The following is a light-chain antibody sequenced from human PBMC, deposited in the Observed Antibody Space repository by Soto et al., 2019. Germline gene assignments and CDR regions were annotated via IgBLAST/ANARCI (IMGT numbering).Light chain of an antibody. CDR2: VNTDGSL. Sequence: QSVLTQPPSASASLGASVNLTCTLSSGHSRYAIAWHQQHPGKGPRYLMKVNTDGSLRKGDGIPDRFSGSSSGAERFLSISSLQAEDEAAYYCQTWATGIRVFGGGTKLTVL. V-gene: IGLV4-69*01. J-gene: IGLJ2*01. CDR1: SGHSRYA. CDR3: QTWATGIRV.